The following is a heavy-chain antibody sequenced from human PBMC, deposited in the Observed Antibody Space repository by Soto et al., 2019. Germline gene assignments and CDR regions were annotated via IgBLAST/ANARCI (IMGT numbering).Heavy chain of an antibody. CDR2: ISYDGSNK. CDR1: GFTFSSYG. CDR3: AKELYYDFWSGYYGFDP. V-gene: IGHV3-30*18. J-gene: IGHJ5*02. D-gene: IGHD3-3*01. Sequence: QVQLVESGGGVVQPGRSLRLSCAASGFTFSSYGMHWVRQAPGKGLEWVAVISYDGSNKYYADSVKGRFTISRDNSKNTLYLQMNSLRAEDTAVYYCAKELYYDFWSGYYGFDPWGQGTLVTVSS.